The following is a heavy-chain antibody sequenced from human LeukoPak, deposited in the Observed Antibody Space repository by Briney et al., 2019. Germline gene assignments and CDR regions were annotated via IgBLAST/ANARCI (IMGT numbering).Heavy chain of an antibody. V-gene: IGHV4-4*07. J-gene: IGHJ6*03. D-gene: IGHD6-13*01. CDR3: ARGTQGIAAADYYYYMDV. CDR1: GASISSYY. CDR2: IYTSGNT. Sequence: SETLSLTCSVSGASISSYYWSWIRQPAGKGLEWIGRIYTSGNTNYNPSLKSRVTMSVDTSNNQFSLKLTSVTAADTAVYYCARGTQGIAAADYYYYMDVWGKGTTVTVSS.